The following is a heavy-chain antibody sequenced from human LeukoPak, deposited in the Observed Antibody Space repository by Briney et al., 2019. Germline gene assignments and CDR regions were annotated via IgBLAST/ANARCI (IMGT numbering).Heavy chain of an antibody. CDR3: AKWGHFDTSGYFVVDY. CDR2: IHYSGST. D-gene: IGHD3-22*01. Sequence: SETLSLTCSISDGSISSYYWNWIRQSPGKGLEWIGHIHYSGSTHYNPSLQSRVSISIDTSKNHFSLKLRSVTAVDTAVYYCAKWGHFDTSGYFVVDYWGQGTLVTVSS. J-gene: IGHJ4*02. CDR1: DGSISSYY. V-gene: IGHV4-59*01.